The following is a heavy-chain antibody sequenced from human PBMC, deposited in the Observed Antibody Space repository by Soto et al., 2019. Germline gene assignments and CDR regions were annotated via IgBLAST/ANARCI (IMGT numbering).Heavy chain of an antibody. CDR3: ASGIWFGAYYYMDV. Sequence: GGSLRLSCAASGFTVSSNYMSWVRQAPGKGLEWVSVIYSGGSTYYADSVKGRFTISRDNSKNTLYPQMNSLRAEDTAVYYCASGIWFGAYYYMDVWGKGTTVTVSS. CDR1: GFTVSSNY. D-gene: IGHD3-10*01. V-gene: IGHV3-66*01. CDR2: IYSGGST. J-gene: IGHJ6*03.